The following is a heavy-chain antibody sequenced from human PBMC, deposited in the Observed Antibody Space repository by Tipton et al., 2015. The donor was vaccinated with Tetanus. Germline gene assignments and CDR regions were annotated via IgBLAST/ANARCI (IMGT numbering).Heavy chain of an antibody. CDR3: ARHPGFWTGYYFDF. CDR2: IYPGDFEP. D-gene: IGHD3/OR15-3a*01. Sequence: QSGAEVKKPGESLKISCQGSGYTFGDYWIGWVRQLPGKGLEWVGIIYPGDFEPRYSPPFQGQVTMSVDTSINTVYLQWDSLKASYSVMYYCARHPGFWTGYYFDFWGQGTLVSVSS. J-gene: IGHJ4*02. CDR1: GYTFGDYW. V-gene: IGHV5-51*01.